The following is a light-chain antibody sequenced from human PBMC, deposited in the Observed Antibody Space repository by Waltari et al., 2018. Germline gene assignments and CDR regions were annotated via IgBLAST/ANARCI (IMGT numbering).Light chain of an antibody. V-gene: IGLV2-23*02. CDR2: EVI. J-gene: IGLJ1*01. CDR3: CSYAGSGTYV. CDR1: NSDVGNYQL. Sequence: QSALTQPASVSGTPGPSITISCPGTNSDVGNYQLVSWYQHHPGEAPKLMICEVIKRPSGVSNRFSGSKSGNTASLTISGLQAEDEADYYCCSYAGSGTYVFGTGTKVTVL.